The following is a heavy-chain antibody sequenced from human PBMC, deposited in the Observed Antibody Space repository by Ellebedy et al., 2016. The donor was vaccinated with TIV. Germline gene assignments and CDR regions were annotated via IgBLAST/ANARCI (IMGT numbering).Heavy chain of an antibody. V-gene: IGHV3-21*01. CDR3: ARDRGGSSWYPGDYYYYYGMDV. D-gene: IGHD6-13*01. CDR1: GFTFSSYS. CDR2: ISSSSSYI. Sequence: GESLKISCAASGFTFSSYSMNWVRQAPGKGLERVSSISSSSSYIYYADSVKGRFTISRDNAKNSLYLQMNSLRAEDTAVYYCARDRGGSSWYPGDYYYYYGMDVWGQGTTVTVSS. J-gene: IGHJ6*02.